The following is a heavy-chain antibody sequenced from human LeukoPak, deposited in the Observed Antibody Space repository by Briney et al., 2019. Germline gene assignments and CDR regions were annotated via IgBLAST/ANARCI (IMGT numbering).Heavy chain of an antibody. CDR2: ISSSGSTI. V-gene: IGHV3-11*01. J-gene: IGHJ4*02. CDR3: ARDKPGIAAATFDH. CDR1: GLTLSDYY. D-gene: IGHD6-13*01. Sequence: KTGGSLRLSCAASGLTLSDYYMSWIRQAPGKGLEWISYISSSGSTIYYADSVKGRFTISRDSAKNSLYLQMDSLRVEDTAVYYCARDKPGIAAATFDHWGQGTLVTVSS.